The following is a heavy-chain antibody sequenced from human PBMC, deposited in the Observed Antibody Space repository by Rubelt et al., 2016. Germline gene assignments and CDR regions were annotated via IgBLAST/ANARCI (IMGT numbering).Heavy chain of an antibody. CDR2: VYYSGST. CDR1: GTSIKGFY. V-gene: IGHV4-59*01. CDR3: ARGGMTLTMFNTNWLDP. D-gene: IGHD3-10*02. J-gene: IGHJ5*02. Sequence: QVQLQESGPGLVKSSETLSLTCTVSGTSIKGFYWSWIRQPPGQGLEWIGYVYYSGSTNYNPSLRSRLTLSVDTSRHQFSLRLSSGTASDTAVYYWARGGMTLTMFNTNWLDPWGQGTLVTVSS.